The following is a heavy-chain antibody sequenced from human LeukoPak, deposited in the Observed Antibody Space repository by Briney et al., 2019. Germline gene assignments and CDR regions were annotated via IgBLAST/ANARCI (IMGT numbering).Heavy chain of an antibody. CDR2: IYHSGST. D-gene: IGHD2-2*01. Sequence: SQTLSLARALSGYSLISGYYWAWIRRPPGKGLEWIGSIYHSGSTYYNPSLKSRVTISVDTTKNQFSLKLSSVTAADTAVYYCARSTPRDAFDIWGQGTMVTVS. CDR1: GYSLISGYY. J-gene: IGHJ3*02. V-gene: IGHV4-38-2*01. CDR3: ARSTPRDAFDI.